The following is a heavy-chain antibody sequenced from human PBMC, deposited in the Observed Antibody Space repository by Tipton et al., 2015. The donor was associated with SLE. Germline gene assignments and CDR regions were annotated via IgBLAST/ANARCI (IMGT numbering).Heavy chain of an antibody. Sequence: TLSLTCTVSGGSISGYYWTWIRQPPGKGLEWIGYSYYSGSTNYNPSLKSRVNISVDKSKNQFSLKLSSVIAADTAVYYCARTPGGVQGQIGWYFDLWGRGTLVTVSS. CDR3: ARTPGGVQGQIGWYFDL. CDR2: SYYSGST. J-gene: IGHJ2*01. CDR1: GGSISGYY. D-gene: IGHD3-10*01. V-gene: IGHV4-59*01.